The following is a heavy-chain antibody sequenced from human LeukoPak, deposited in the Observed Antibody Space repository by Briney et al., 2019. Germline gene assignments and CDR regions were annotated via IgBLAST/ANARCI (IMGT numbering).Heavy chain of an antibody. D-gene: IGHD4-17*01. CDR3: ASMYGDYFLAEYFQH. CDR2: ISAYNGNT. CDR1: GYTFTSYG. J-gene: IGHJ1*01. Sequence: ASVKVSCKASGYTFTSYGISWVRQAPGQGLEWMGWISAYNGNTNYAQKLQGRVTMTTDTSTSTAYMELRSLRSGNTAVYYCASMYGDYFLAEYFQHWGQGTLVTVSS. V-gene: IGHV1-18*01.